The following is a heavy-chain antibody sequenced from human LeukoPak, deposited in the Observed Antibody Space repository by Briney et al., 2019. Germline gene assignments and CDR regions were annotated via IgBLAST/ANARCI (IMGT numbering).Heavy chain of an antibody. J-gene: IGHJ4*02. CDR1: GFTFSGYT. D-gene: IGHD1-1*01. Sequence: GGSLRLSCAASGFTFSGYTMIWVRQAPGKGLEWVSSISSSSSYICYADSVKGRFTISRDNAKNSLYLQMNSLRADDTAVYYCARDGELERLDYWGQGTLVTVSS. CDR3: ARDGELERLDY. V-gene: IGHV3-21*01. CDR2: ISSSSSYI.